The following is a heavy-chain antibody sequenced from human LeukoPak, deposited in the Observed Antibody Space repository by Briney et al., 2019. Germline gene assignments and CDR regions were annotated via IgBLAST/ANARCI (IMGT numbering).Heavy chain of an antibody. CDR1: GRSFSGYY. V-gene: IGHV4-34*01. D-gene: IGHD3-22*01. CDR3: ARLQARRRRGTIVAPRANWFDP. CDR2: INHSGST. J-gene: IGHJ5*02. Sequence: SETLSLTCAVYGRSFSGYYWSWIRQPPGKGLEWIGEINHSGSTNYNPSLKSRVTISVDTSKNQFSLKLSSVTAAVTAVYYCARLQARRRRGTIVAPRANWFDPWGQGTLVTVSS.